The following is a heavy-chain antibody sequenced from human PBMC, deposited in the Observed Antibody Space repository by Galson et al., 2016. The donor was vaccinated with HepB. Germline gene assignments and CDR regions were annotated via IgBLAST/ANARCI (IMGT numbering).Heavy chain of an antibody. V-gene: IGHV4-59*01. D-gene: IGHD4-17*01. CDR3: ARDTGNWYFDL. CDR1: GGSISIFY. CDR2: INHSGTT. Sequence: LSLTCTVSGGSISIFYWTWIRQPPGKGLEWIGYINHSGTTKYNPSLQSRVTTSVDTSKSQFSLKLRSVTAADSAVYYCARDTGNWYFDLWGRGTLVTVSS. J-gene: IGHJ2*01.